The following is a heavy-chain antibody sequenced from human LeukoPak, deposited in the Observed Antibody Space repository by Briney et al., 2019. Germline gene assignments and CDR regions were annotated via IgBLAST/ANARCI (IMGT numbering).Heavy chain of an antibody. J-gene: IGHJ4*02. D-gene: IGHD3-22*01. CDR1: GFTFSSYG. Sequence: GRSLRLSCAASGFTFSSYGMHWVRQAPDKGLEWVAVIWYDGSNKYYADSVKGRFTISRDNSKNTLYLQMNSLRAEDTAVYYCAKDTYYYDSSGYYLVWGQGTLVTVSS. CDR3: AKDTYYYDSSGYYLV. CDR2: IWYDGSNK. V-gene: IGHV3-33*06.